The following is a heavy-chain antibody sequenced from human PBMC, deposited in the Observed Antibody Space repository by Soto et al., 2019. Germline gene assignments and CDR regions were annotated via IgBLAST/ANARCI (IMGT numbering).Heavy chain of an antibody. Sequence: QVQLVQSGAEVKKPGASVKVSCKASGYTFTGYYMHWVRQAPGQGLEWMGWINPNSGGTNYAQKFQGRVTMTRDTSISTAYMELSRLRSDDTAVYYCARVLNGWHPLSAFDIWGQGTMVTVSS. J-gene: IGHJ3*02. CDR1: GYTFTGYY. CDR2: INPNSGGT. D-gene: IGHD6-19*01. V-gene: IGHV1-2*02. CDR3: ARVLNGWHPLSAFDI.